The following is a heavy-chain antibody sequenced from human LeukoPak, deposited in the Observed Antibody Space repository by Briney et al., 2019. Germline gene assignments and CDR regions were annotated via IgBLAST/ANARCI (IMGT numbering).Heavy chain of an antibody. D-gene: IGHD2/OR15-2a*01. V-gene: IGHV3-74*01. J-gene: IGHJ4*02. CDR2: INSDGRWT. CDR1: GNYW. Sequence: GGSLRLTCAASGNYWMHWVRQVPGKGLVWVSHINSDGRWTSYADSVKGRFTISKDNAKNTVYLQMNSLRDEDTAGYYCVSFYEPYWGRGTLVTVSS. CDR3: VSFYEPY.